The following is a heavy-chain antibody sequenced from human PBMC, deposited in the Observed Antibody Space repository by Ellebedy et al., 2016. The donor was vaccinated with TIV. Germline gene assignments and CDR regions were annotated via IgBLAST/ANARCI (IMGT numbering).Heavy chain of an antibody. CDR1: GDSVSGNSAA. Sequence: SETLSLTXAISGDSVSGNSAAWSWIRQSPSRGLEWLGRAYYRSKWYIYYAESMKSRITINPDTSKNQFSLQLNSVTPEDTAVYYCARDLTTIRGVMNPFDYWGQGILVTVSS. CDR3: ARDLTTIRGVMNPFDY. J-gene: IGHJ4*02. CDR2: AYYRSKWYI. D-gene: IGHD3-10*01. V-gene: IGHV6-1*01.